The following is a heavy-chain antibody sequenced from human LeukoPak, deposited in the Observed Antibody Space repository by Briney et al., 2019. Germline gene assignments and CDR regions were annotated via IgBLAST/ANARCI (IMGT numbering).Heavy chain of an antibody. J-gene: IGHJ5*02. CDR1: GGSISSYY. CDR2: IYNSGST. V-gene: IGHV4-59*08. CDR3: ARHASSGYGNWLDP. D-gene: IGHD5-18*01. Sequence: SETLSLTCTASGGSISSYYWSCIRQPPPKGLQWIVYIYNSGSTNYNHSLKSRVTRSVETSKRQFSLKLSSVTAKDTAVYYCARHASSGYGNWLDPWGQEALVTVSS.